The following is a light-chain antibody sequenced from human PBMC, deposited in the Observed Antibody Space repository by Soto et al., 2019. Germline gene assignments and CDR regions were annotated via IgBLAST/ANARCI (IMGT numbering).Light chain of an antibody. V-gene: IGKV3-15*01. CDR3: QPYNNWPFT. CDR2: GAS. CDR1: QSVSSN. J-gene: IGKJ3*01. Sequence: EIVMTQSPATLSVAPGERATLSCRASQSVSSNLAWYQQKPGQAPRLLIYGASTRATGIPAGFSGSGSGTEFTLTISSLQSEDFAVYYCQPYNNWPFTFGPGTKVDIK.